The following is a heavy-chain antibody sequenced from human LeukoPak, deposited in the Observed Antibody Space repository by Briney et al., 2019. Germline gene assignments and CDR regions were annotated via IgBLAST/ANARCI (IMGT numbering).Heavy chain of an antibody. V-gene: IGHV3-33*01. Sequence: GGSLRLSCAPSGFTFSSYGMHWVRQAPGKGLEWVAVIWYDGSKIHYADSVKGRFIISRDNSKNRLYLQMNILRAEDTAVYYCARDILAYCGGDCYPAFGYWGQGTLVSVS. CDR2: IWYDGSKI. D-gene: IGHD2-21*02. J-gene: IGHJ4*02. CDR3: ARDILAYCGGDCYPAFGY. CDR1: GFTFSSYG.